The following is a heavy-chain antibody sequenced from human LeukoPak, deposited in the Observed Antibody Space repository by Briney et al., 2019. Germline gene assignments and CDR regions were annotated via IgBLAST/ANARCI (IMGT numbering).Heavy chain of an antibody. CDR1: GFTFNNAW. J-gene: IGHJ5*02. CDR3: TTEEVSGYYTNWLDP. CDR2: IKSKTHGGTT. V-gene: IGHV3-15*01. D-gene: IGHD3-22*01. Sequence: GGSLRLSCAASGFTFNNAWMTWVRQAPGKGLEWVGRIKSKTHGGTTVYAAPVKGRFTISRDDSRNTLYLQMNSLKNEDTAVYYCTTEEVSGYYTNWLDPWGQGTLVTVSS.